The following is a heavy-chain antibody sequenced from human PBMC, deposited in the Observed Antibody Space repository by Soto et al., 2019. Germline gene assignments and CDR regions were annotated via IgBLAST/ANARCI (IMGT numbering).Heavy chain of an antibody. CDR1: GYTLTNYG. J-gene: IGHJ6*02. D-gene: IGHD3-10*01. CDR2: INGYNGNT. CDR3: VREGDGVYYYYGMDV. V-gene: IGHV1-18*01. Sequence: QVQLVQSGDEVKKPGASVKVSCKASGYTLTNYGISWVRQAPGQGLEWMGWINGYNGNTVYTQKIQGRLTLTAETSTATAYMELRSLRSDDTAVYYWVREGDGVYYYYGMDVWGQGTTVIVSS.